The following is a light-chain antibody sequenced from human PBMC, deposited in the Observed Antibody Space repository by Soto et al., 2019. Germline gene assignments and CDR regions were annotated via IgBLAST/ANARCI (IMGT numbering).Light chain of an antibody. CDR3: QHYNDYSWT. CDR2: KTS. CDR1: QSISIW. Sequence: DIHMTQSPSTLSASVGDRVTITCRASQSISIWLAWYQQKPGKAPNLLIYKTSSLESGVPSRDSGSGSGTEFTLTISSLQPDDFATCYCQHYNDYSWTFGEGAKVEIK. V-gene: IGKV1-5*03. J-gene: IGKJ1*01.